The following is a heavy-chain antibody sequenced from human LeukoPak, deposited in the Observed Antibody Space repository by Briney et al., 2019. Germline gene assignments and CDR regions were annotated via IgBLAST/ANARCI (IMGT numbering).Heavy chain of an antibody. CDR3: ARGRGGSYHY. V-gene: IGHV3-74*01. J-gene: IGHJ4*02. D-gene: IGHD1-26*01. Sequence: GGSLRLSCAASGFTFSNDGMHWVRQAPGKGLVWVSRINTDGSTTTYADSVKGRFTISRDNAKNTLYLQMNSLRVEDTAVYYCARGRGGSYHYWGQGTLVTVSS. CDR1: GFTFSNDG. CDR2: INTDGSTT.